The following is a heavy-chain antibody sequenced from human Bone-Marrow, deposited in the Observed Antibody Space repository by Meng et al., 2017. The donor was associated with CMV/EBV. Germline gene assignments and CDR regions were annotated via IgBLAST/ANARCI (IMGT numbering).Heavy chain of an antibody. CDR1: GFTFSDYY. CDR2: ISSSSSYI. V-gene: IGHV3-11*06. Sequence: GGSLRLSCAASGFTFSDYYMSWIRQAPGKGLEWVSSISSSSSYIYYADSVKGRFTISRDNAKNSLYLQMNSLRAEDTAVYYCARDVPLSGSYLVDWFDPWGQGTLVTVSS. CDR3: ARDVPLSGSYLVDWFDP. D-gene: IGHD1-26*01. J-gene: IGHJ5*02.